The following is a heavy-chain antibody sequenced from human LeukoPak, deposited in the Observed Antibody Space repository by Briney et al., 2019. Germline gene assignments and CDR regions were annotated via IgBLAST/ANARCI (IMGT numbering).Heavy chain of an antibody. V-gene: IGHV4-59*01. Sequence: SETLSLTCTVSGGSISSYYWSWIRQPPGKGLEWIGYIYYSGSTHYNPSLKSRVTISVDTSKNQFSLKLSSVTAADTAVYYCAGQTGSGLFILPGGQGTLVTVSS. CDR1: GGSISSYY. D-gene: IGHD3/OR15-3a*01. CDR3: AGQTGSGLFILP. J-gene: IGHJ4*02. CDR2: IYYSGST.